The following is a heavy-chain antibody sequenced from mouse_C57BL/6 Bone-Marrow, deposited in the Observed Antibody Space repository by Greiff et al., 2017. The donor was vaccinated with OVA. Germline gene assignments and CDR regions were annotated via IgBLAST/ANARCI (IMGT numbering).Heavy chain of an antibody. CDR1: GYTFTDYN. D-gene: IGHD2-4*01. Sequence: VQLQQSGPELVKPGASVKIPCKASGYTFTDYNMDWVKQSHGKSLEWIGDINPNNGGTIYNQKFKGKATLTVDKSSSTAYMELRSLTSEDTAVYYCARYDYDVYYFDYWGQGTTLTVSS. J-gene: IGHJ2*01. CDR2: INPNNGGT. CDR3: ARYDYDVYYFDY. V-gene: IGHV1-18*01.